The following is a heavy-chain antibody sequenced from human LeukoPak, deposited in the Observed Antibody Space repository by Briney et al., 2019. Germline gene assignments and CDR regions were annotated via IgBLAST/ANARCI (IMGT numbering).Heavy chain of an antibody. CDR2: INHSGST. Sequence: SETLSLTCAVYGGSFSGYYWSWIRQPPGKGLEWIGEINHSGSTNYNPSLKSRVTISVDTSKNQFSLKLSSVAAADTAVYYCARAISIYYYDSSGYPPLYYFDYWGQGTLVTVSS. CDR3: ARAISIYYYDSSGYPPLYYFDY. D-gene: IGHD3-22*01. J-gene: IGHJ4*02. V-gene: IGHV4-34*01. CDR1: GGSFSGYY.